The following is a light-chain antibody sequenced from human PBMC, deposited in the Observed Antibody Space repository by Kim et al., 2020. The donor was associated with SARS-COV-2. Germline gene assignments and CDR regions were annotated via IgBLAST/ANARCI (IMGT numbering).Light chain of an antibody. V-gene: IGLV2-14*03. CDR1: SSDVGGYNY. J-gene: IGLJ2*01. CDR2: DVS. CDR3: SSYTSSSTVV. Sequence: GQSITISCTGTSSDVGGYNYVSWYQQHPGKDPKLMIYDVSNRPSGVSNRFSGSKSGNTASLTISGLQAEDEADYYCSSYTSSSTVVFGGGTKLTVL.